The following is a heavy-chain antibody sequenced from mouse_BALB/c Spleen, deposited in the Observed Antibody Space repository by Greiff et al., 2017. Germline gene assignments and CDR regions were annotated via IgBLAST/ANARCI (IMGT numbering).Heavy chain of an antibody. CDR2: IYPGSGST. V-gene: IGHV1-55*01. Sequence: QVHVKQPGAELVKPGTSVKLSCKASGYNFTSYWINWVKLRPGQGLEWIGDIYPGSGSTNYNEKFKSKATLTVDTSSSTAYMQLSSLASEDSALYYCARANFDMDYWGQGTSVTVSS. CDR1: GYNFTSYW. J-gene: IGHJ4*01. CDR3: ARANFDMDY.